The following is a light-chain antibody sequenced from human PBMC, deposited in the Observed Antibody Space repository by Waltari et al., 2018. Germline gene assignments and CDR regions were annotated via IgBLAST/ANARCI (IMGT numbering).Light chain of an antibody. Sequence: DIVMTQSPDSLPVSLGERATINCKYSHTVLYSFNNKNYLAWYQQKPGHSPKLLISWASTRESGVPDRFSGSGSGTDFTLTISSLQAEDVAVYYCQQYYTNPITFGPGTKVELK. CDR2: WAS. V-gene: IGKV4-1*01. CDR3: QQYYTNPIT. CDR1: HTVLYSFNNKNY. J-gene: IGKJ3*01.